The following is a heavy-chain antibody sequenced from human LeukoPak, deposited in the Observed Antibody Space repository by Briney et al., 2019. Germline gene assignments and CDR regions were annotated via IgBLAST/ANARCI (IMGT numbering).Heavy chain of an antibody. CDR3: ARAITLLGYYDY. J-gene: IGHJ4*02. D-gene: IGHD1-14*01. CDR2: IYYSGST. V-gene: IGHV4-59*12. CDR1: GGSISSYY. Sequence: SETLSLTCTVSGGSISSYYWSWIRQPPGKGLEWIGYIYYSGSTNYNPSLKSRVTISVDTSKNQFSLKLSSVTAADTAVYYCARAITLLGYYDYWGQGTLVTVSS.